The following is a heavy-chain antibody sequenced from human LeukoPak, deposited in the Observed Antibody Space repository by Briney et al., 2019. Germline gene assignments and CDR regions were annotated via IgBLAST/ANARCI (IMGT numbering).Heavy chain of an antibody. V-gene: IGHV3-64D*06. CDR2: ISSNGGST. CDR3: VKGGRIAVAGTGFDY. J-gene: IGHJ4*02. CDR1: GFTFSSYA. D-gene: IGHD6-19*01. Sequence: GGSLRLSCSASGFTFSSYAMHWVRQAPGKGLEYVSAISSNGGSTYYADSVKGRFTISRDKSKNTLYLQMSSLRAEDTAVYYCVKGGRIAVAGTGFDYWGQGTLVTVSS.